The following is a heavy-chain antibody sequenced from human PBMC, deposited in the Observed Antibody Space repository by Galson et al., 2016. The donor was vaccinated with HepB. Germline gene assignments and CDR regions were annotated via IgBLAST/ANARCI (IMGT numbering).Heavy chain of an antibody. V-gene: IGHV4-39*01. Sequence: SETLSLTCTVSGGSISTSSYFWGWIRQPPGKGLEWIGRIYYSGSTYNNPSLRNRVTISVDTAENQFSLKLSSVTAADTAVYYCARLPYSTYYYFDYWGQGTLVTVSS. CDR3: ARLPYSTYYYFDY. J-gene: IGHJ4*02. CDR1: GGSISTSSYF. CDR2: IYYSGST. D-gene: IGHD2-15*01.